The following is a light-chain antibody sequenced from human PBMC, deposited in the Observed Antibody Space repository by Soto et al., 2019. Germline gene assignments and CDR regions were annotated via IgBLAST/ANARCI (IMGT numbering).Light chain of an antibody. CDR1: SSDVGGYNY. CDR2: DVS. CDR3: SSYTSSSTLAV. V-gene: IGLV2-14*01. Sequence: QSVLTQPASVSGSPGQSITISCTGTSSDVGGYNYVSWYQQHPGKAPKLMIYDVSNRPSGVANRFSGSKSGNTASLTISGLQAEHEADYYCSSYTSSSTLAVFGGGTKLTVL. J-gene: IGLJ2*01.